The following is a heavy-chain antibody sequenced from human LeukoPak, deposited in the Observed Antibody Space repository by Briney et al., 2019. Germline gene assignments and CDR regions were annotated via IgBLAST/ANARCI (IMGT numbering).Heavy chain of an antibody. CDR3: AREGSDGYLFDY. CDR1: GDSVSSNSAT. J-gene: IGHJ4*02. Sequence: SQTLSLTCAISGDSVSSNSATWDWIRQSPSRGLEWLGRTYYRSKWYNDYAVSVKSRVTINPDTSKNQFSLQMNSVTPEDTAVYYCAREGSDGYLFDYWGQGSLVIVSS. CDR2: TYYRSKWYN. V-gene: IGHV6-1*01. D-gene: IGHD3-16*01.